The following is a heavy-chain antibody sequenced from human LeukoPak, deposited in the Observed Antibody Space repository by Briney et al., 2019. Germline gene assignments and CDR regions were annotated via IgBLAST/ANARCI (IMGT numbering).Heavy chain of an antibody. D-gene: IGHD3-10*01. CDR2: ISSSSSYI. V-gene: IGHV3-21*01. J-gene: IGHJ6*02. Sequence: GGSLRLSCAASGFTFSSYSMNWVRQAPGKGLEWVSSISSSSSYIYYADSVKGRFTISRDNAKNSLYLQMNSLRAEDTAVYYCARDKSARGIYYGMDVWGQGTTVTVSS. CDR3: ARDKSARGIYYGMDV. CDR1: GFTFSSYS.